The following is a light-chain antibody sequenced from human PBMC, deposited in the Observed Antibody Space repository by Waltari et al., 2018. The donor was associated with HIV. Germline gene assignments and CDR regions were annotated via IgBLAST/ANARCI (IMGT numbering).Light chain of an antibody. CDR2: GAS. CDR3: QQYDNVPVT. Sequence: DIQMTQSPSSLSASVGDRVTITCQASHAISRYLNWYQQKPGKAPKLLIYGASDLETGVPSRFSGSGSGTDFTFTISSLQPADIATYYCQQYDNVPVTFGPGTKVEIK. V-gene: IGKV1-33*01. CDR1: HAISRY. J-gene: IGKJ3*01.